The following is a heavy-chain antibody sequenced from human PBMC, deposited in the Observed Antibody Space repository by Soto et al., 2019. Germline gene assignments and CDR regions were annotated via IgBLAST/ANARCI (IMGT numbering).Heavy chain of an antibody. CDR3: ARVRSSSGYYYGV. D-gene: IGHD3-22*01. CDR2: ISAYNGNT. CDR1: GYTFTSYG. J-gene: IGHJ4*02. Sequence: ASVKVSSRASGYTFTSYGISWVRRAPGQGLEWMGWISAYNGNTNYAQKLQGRVTMTTDTSTSTVYMELSSLRSEDTAVYYCARVRSSSGYYYGVWGQGTQVTVSS. V-gene: IGHV1-18*01.